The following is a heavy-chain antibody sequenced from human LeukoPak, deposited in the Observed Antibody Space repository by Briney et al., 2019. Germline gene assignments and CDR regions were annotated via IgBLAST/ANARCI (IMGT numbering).Heavy chain of an antibody. D-gene: IGHD6-6*01. Sequence: SETLSLTCTVSGASISSYYWSWIRQPPGKGLEWIGYIYYSGSTNYNPPLKSRVTISVDTSKNQFSLKLSSVTAADTAVYYCARGGVAARPDYWGQGTLVTVSS. CDR1: GASISSYY. V-gene: IGHV4-59*01. CDR3: ARGGVAARPDY. J-gene: IGHJ4*02. CDR2: IYYSGST.